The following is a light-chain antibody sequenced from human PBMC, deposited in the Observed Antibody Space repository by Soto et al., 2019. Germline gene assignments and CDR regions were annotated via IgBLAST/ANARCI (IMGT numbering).Light chain of an antibody. V-gene: IGKV1-27*01. CDR3: QNYNRAPWT. J-gene: IGKJ1*01. Sequence: DIQMTQSPSSLSASVGDRVTITCRASEDISNYLAGYQQKPGKVPKLLIYGASTLQSGVPSRFSCSVSGTDFTLTISSLKTEDVATYYCQNYNRAPWTFGQGTKVESK. CDR1: EDISNY. CDR2: GAS.